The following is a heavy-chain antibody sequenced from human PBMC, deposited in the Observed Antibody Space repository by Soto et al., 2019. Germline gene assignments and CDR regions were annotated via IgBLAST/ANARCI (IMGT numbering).Heavy chain of an antibody. Sequence: GGSLRLSCAASGFTFSSFWMHWVRQAPGKGLEWVSRASPDGTSTSYADSVKGRFTISRDNAKNTLFMQMNSLRAEDTAVYYCTRHGPRAYIFTLPCCQGPL. J-gene: IGHJ5*02. V-gene: IGHV3-74*01. CDR3: TRHGPRAYIFTLP. CDR1: GFTFSSFW. CDR2: ASPDGTST. D-gene: IGHD4-4*01.